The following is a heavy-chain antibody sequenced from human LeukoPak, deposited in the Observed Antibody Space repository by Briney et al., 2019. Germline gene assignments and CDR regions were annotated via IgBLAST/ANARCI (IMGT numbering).Heavy chain of an antibody. V-gene: IGHV3-23*05. D-gene: IGHD3-10*01. Sequence: GGSLRLSCAASGFTLENYAMTWVRQAPGKGLEWVSTIEKDGSGTYYADSVKGRFTISRDNSKNTLYLQMNSLRAEDTAVYYCAKGLGSGSGYFDYWGQGTLVTVSS. J-gene: IGHJ4*02. CDR2: IEKDGSGT. CDR3: AKGLGSGSGYFDY. CDR1: GFTLENYA.